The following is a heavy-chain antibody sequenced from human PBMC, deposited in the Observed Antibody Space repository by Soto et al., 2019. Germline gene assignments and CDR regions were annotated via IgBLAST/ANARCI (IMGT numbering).Heavy chain of an antibody. J-gene: IGHJ4*02. CDR2: ISRFSDRT. Sequence: EVHLMESGGGLVKPGGSLRLSCSASGFNFNSYTMNWVRQAPGKGLEWVSSISRFSDRTYYADSVKGRFAIFRDNAENSVYLQVNSLRAEDTAVYYCARVGAYFGEFDYFDYWGQGTPVTVSS. CDR3: ARVGAYFGEFDYFDY. D-gene: IGHD3-10*01. V-gene: IGHV3-21*06. CDR1: GFNFNSYT.